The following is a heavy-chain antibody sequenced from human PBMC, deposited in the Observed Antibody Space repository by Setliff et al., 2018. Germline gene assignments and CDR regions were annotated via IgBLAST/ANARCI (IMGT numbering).Heavy chain of an antibody. D-gene: IGHD2-21*01. CDR3: ARGRMRGSCGGPSCTYDPFDI. J-gene: IGHJ3*02. CDR1: GGSISSRSYY. V-gene: IGHV4-39*07. Sequence: PSETLSLTCTVSGGSISSRSYYWGWIRQPPGKGLEWIGSIYHSGSSYYNPSLRSRVTISVDTSKNQFSLILRSVTAADTAVYYCARGRMRGSCGGPSCTYDPFDIWGQGTPVTV. CDR2: IYHSGSS.